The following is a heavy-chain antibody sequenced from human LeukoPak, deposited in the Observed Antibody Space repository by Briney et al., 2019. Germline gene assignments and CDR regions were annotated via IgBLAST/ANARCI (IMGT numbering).Heavy chain of an antibody. D-gene: IGHD1-26*01. J-gene: IGHJ3*02. Sequence: SETLSLTCTVSGGSITSSSYFWGWIRQPPGKGLEWFGSIYYTGTTYYNPSLKSRVTISVDTSKIQFSLKLSSVTAADTAVYYCARDLLPPYDGASYYSRNDAFDIWGHGTMVTVSS. CDR3: ARDLLPPYDGASYYSRNDAFDI. V-gene: IGHV4-39*07. CDR1: GGSITSSSYF. CDR2: IYYTGTT.